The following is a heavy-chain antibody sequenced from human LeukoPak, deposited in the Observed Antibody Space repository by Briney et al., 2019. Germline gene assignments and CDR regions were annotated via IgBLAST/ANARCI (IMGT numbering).Heavy chain of an antibody. CDR3: ARDHAPNYYYDSSGYIAY. CDR1: GYTLTGYY. Sequence: ASVKVSCKASGYTLTGYYMHWVRQAPGQGLEGMGWINPNSGGTNYAQKFQGRVTMNRDTSISTAYMELSRLRSDDTAVYYCARDHAPNYYYDSSGYIAYWGQGTLVTVSS. V-gene: IGHV1-2*02. D-gene: IGHD3-22*01. J-gene: IGHJ4*02. CDR2: INPNSGGT.